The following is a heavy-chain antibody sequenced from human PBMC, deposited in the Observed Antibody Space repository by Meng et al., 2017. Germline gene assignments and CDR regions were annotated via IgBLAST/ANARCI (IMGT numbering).Heavy chain of an antibody. CDR3: ATDGSTRNYYYGMDV. V-gene: IGHV1-46*01. CDR2: INPSGGST. CDR1: GYTFTSYY. D-gene: IGHD2-2*01. J-gene: IGHJ6*02. Sequence: ASVKVSCKASGYTFTSYYMHWVRQAPGQGLEWMGIINPSGGSTSYAQKFQGRVTMTEDTSTDTAYMELSSLRSEDTAVYYCATDGSTRNYYYGMDVWGQGTTVTVSS.